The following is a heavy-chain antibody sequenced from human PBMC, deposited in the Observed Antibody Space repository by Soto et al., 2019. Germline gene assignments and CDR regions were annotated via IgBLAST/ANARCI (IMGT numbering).Heavy chain of an antibody. D-gene: IGHD1-1*01. CDR3: ARHGPLTNNWNQLNC. Sequence: QLQLQESGPGLVKPSETLSLTCTVSGGSISSSPYYWAWIRQPPGKGLQWIGNIYYNGNTFYNPSLRSRVTISIDTSKGQFSLGLGSVPASDTAVYYCARHGPLTNNWNQLNCWGQGTLVTVSS. J-gene: IGHJ4*02. V-gene: IGHV4-39*01. CDR2: IYYNGNT. CDR1: GGSISSSPYY.